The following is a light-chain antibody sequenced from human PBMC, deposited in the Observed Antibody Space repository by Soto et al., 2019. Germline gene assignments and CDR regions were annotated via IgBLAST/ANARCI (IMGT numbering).Light chain of an antibody. J-gene: IGLJ2*01. CDR2: AVT. Sequence: QSVLIQPPSASGSPGQSVTISCTGTSSDVGGYNYASWIRQHPDKAPKLMIYAVTKRPSGVPDRFSGSKSGNTASLTVSGLEAEDEADYYCISYAGSTNFVVFGGGTKLTVL. CDR3: ISYAGSTNFVV. V-gene: IGLV2-8*01. CDR1: SSDVGGYNY.